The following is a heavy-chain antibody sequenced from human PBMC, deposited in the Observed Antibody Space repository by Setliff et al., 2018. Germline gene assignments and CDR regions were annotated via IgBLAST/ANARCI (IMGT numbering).Heavy chain of an antibody. CDR3: ARGKERITMIVVVTSGAFDI. Sequence: LSLTCTVSGGSISSGGYYWSWIRQPPGKGLEWLGEINHSGSTNCNPSLKSRVTISVDTSKNQFSLRLSSVTAADTAVYYCARGKERITMIVVVTSGAFDIWGQGTMVTVSS. D-gene: IGHD3-22*01. CDR2: INHSGST. V-gene: IGHV4-39*07. J-gene: IGHJ3*02. CDR1: GGSISSGGYY.